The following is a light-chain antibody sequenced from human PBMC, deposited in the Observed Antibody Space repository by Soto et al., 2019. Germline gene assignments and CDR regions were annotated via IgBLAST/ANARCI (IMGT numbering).Light chain of an antibody. CDR3: QQTYSTPWT. J-gene: IGKJ1*01. Sequence: DIQMTQSSSSLSASVGDRVTITCRASQSISSSLNWYQQKPGKAPKLLIYAASSLQSGVPSRFSGSGSGTEFTLTISSLQAEDFAAYYCQQTYSTPWTFGQGTKAEIK. CDR1: QSISSS. CDR2: AAS. V-gene: IGKV1-39*01.